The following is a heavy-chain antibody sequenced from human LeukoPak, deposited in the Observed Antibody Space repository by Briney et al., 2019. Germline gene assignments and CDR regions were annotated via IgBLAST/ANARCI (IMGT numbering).Heavy chain of an antibody. J-gene: IGHJ4*02. CDR3: AKPQQLGEGNFDY. CDR1: GFTFSSYG. V-gene: IGHV3-30*02. D-gene: IGHD6-13*01. Sequence: GGSLRLSCAASGFTFSSYGMHWVRQAPGKGLEWVAFIRYDGSNKHYADSVKGRFTISRDNSKNTLYLQMNSLRAEDTAVYYCAKPQQLGEGNFDYWGQGTLVTVSS. CDR2: IRYDGSNK.